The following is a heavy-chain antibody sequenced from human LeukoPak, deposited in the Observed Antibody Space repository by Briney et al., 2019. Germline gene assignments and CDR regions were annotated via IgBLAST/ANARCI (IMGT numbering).Heavy chain of an antibody. J-gene: IGHJ4*02. V-gene: IGHV3-43*02. CDR1: GLPIADFA. CDR3: ARESGQFDY. Sequence: GGSVRLSCVASGLPIADFAMHWVRQARGKGLEWGSLISGDGVSTFCADSVKGRFSISRDNSKNSLSLEMNRLRTEDTALYYCARESGQFDYWGQRTLVAVSS. CDR2: ISGDGVST.